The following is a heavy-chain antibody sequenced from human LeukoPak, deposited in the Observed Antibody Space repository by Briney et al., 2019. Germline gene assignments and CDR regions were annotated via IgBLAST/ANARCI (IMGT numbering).Heavy chain of an antibody. V-gene: IGHV3-23*01. CDR1: GFTLSTYA. CDR2: TSSSDAGT. CDR3: HLYDSSGYYYAGAFDI. Sequence: GGSLRLSCAASGFTLSTYAMSWVRQTPGKGLEWVAATSSSDAGTYHADSVKGRFTISRDDSKNTLYLQMNSLRAEDTAVYYCHLYDSSGYYYAGAFDIWGQGTMVTVSS. J-gene: IGHJ3*02. D-gene: IGHD3-22*01.